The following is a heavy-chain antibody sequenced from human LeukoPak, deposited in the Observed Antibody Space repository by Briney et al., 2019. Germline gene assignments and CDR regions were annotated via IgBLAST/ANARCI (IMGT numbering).Heavy chain of an antibody. V-gene: IGHV1-69*13. J-gene: IGHJ4*02. CDR1: GGTFSGYA. D-gene: IGHD3-3*01. Sequence: SVKVSCKASGGTFSGYAISWVRQAPGQGLEWMGGIIPIFGTANYAQKFQGRVTITADESTSTAYMELSSLRSEDTAVYYCARNQRVGFLEWPRHFDYWGQGTLVTVSS. CDR3: ARNQRVGFLEWPRHFDY. CDR2: IIPIFGTA.